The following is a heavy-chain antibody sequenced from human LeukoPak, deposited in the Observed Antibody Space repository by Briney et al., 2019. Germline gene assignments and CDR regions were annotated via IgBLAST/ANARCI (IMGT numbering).Heavy chain of an antibody. CDR1: GDTFTTYA. Sequence: RASVKVSCKASGDTFTTYAIIWVRQAPGQGLEWMGIINPSGGSTSYAQKFQGRVTTTRDTSTSTVYMELSSLRSEDTAVYYCARDRYGDYLIDYWGQGTLVTVSS. V-gene: IGHV1-46*01. CDR2: INPSGGST. CDR3: ARDRYGDYLIDY. J-gene: IGHJ4*02. D-gene: IGHD4-17*01.